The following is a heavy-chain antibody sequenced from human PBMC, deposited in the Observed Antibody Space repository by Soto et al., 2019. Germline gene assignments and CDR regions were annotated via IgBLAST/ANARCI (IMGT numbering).Heavy chain of an antibody. Sequence: GVSLRLSCAASGFTFSSYAVHWVRQAPGKGLEWVAVMSYDGSNKYYADSVKGRFTISSDNSKNTLYLQMNSLGTEDTAVYYCARGYCSRPSCSHFDCWGQGTLVTAPQ. CDR2: MSYDGSNK. CDR3: ARGYCSRPSCSHFDC. D-gene: IGHD2-2*01. V-gene: IGHV3-30-3*01. CDR1: GFTFSSYA. J-gene: IGHJ4*02.